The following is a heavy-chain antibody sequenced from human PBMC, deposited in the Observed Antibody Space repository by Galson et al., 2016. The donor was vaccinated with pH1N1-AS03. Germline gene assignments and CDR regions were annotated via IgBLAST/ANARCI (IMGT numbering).Heavy chain of an antibody. CDR1: GFTLRTYD. CDR2: NRYYGSSE. D-gene: IGHD3-3*01. Sequence: SLRLSCAASGFTLRTYDMHWVRQAPGKGLEWVGINRYYGSSEYYGDSMKGRISISRDNSQNTISLHMNSLRVEDTAVYYWVRGSGYYFDSWGQGTLVIVSS. V-gene: IGHV3-33*01. CDR3: VRGSGYYFDS. J-gene: IGHJ4*02.